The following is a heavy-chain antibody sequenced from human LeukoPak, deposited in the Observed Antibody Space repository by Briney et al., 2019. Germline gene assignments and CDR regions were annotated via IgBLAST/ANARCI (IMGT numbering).Heavy chain of an antibody. J-gene: IGHJ5*02. CDR2: IYYGGTT. Sequence: SETLSLTCTVSGGFIRSGGYYWNWIRQFPGKGLQWIGYIYYGGTTYYNPSLESRVSISVDTSKNQFSLKLTSVTAADTAIYYCARAQYYDILTHSNWFDPWGQGTLVSVSS. D-gene: IGHD3-9*01. CDR3: ARAQYYDILTHSNWFDP. V-gene: IGHV4-31*03. CDR1: GGFIRSGGYY.